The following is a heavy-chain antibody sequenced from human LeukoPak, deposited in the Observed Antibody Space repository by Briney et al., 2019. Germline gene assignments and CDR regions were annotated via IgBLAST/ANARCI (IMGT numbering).Heavy chain of an antibody. J-gene: IGHJ4*02. CDR1: NYPITSDYY. Sequence: PSETLSLTCAVSNYPITSDYYWVWIRQHPGKGLEWIGYIYYSGSTYYNPSLKSRVTISVDTSKNQFSLKLSSVTAADTAVYYCARVSEYYDSSGYYYFDYWGQGTLVTVSS. CDR2: IYYSGST. V-gene: IGHV4-31*11. CDR3: ARVSEYYDSSGYYYFDY. D-gene: IGHD3-22*01.